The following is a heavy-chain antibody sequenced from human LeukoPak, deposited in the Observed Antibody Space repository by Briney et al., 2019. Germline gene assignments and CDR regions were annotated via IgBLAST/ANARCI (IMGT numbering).Heavy chain of an antibody. J-gene: IGHJ4*02. CDR3: ALLAVASDFDY. D-gene: IGHD6-19*01. Sequence: PGGSLSLSCAVSGFPFSVYEMNWVRQAPGEGLEWVSNIGSSGAIRHYADSVKGRFSISRDNAENSLFLQMNSLRVEDTGIYYCALLAVASDFDYWGQGALVTVSS. V-gene: IGHV3-48*03. CDR1: GFPFSVYE. CDR2: IGSSGAIR.